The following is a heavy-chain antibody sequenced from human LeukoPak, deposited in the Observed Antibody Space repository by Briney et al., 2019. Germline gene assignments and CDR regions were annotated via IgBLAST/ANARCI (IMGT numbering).Heavy chain of an antibody. Sequence: GESLKISCKGSGYSFTSYWISWVRQMPGKGLEWMGRIDLTDSYTNYSPSFQGHVTISADKSISTAYLQSSSLKASDTAMYYCTMSNRGYCSSTSCHSPDYWGQGTLVTVSS. D-gene: IGHD2-2*01. CDR1: GYSFTSYW. CDR2: IDLTDSYT. CDR3: TMSNRGYCSSTSCHSPDY. J-gene: IGHJ4*02. V-gene: IGHV5-10-1*01.